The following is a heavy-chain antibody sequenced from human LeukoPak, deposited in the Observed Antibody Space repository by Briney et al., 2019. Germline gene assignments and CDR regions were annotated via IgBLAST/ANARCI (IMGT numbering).Heavy chain of an antibody. Sequence: GESLKISCQASGYTFAKYWIGWVRQIPGKGLEWMGIIYPGDSDTRYGPSFQGQVTISVDKSINTAYLQWIRLKASDTAMYYCASTVAGMVSDAFDIWGQGTMVTDSS. CDR2: IYPGDSDT. J-gene: IGHJ3*02. D-gene: IGHD6-19*01. CDR3: ASTVAGMVSDAFDI. CDR1: GYTFAKYW. V-gene: IGHV5-51*01.